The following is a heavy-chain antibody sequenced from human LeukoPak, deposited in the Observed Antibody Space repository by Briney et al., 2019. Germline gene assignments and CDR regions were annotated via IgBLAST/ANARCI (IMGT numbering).Heavy chain of an antibody. CDR1: GYIFTNFG. D-gene: IGHD4-17*01. J-gene: IGHJ4*02. CDR3: ARDESRGLRADY. Sequence: GASVKVSRKASGYIFTNFGISWVRQARGQGLEWMGWISGYNGNTKYVQKFQGRVTMTTDTSTSTAYMELRSLRSDDTAVYYCARDESRGLRADYWGQGTLVTVSS. CDR2: ISGYNGNT. V-gene: IGHV1-18*01.